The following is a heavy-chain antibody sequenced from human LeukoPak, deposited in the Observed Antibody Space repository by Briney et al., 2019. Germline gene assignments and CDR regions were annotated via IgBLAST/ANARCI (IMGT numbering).Heavy chain of an antibody. CDR1: GFIFDDHG. D-gene: IGHD3-16*01. V-gene: IGHV3-9*01. CDR3: AKDTPLCYFDY. Sequence: GGSLRLSCAASGFIFDDHGMHWVRQAPGKGLEWVSGISWSSGIIGYADSVKGRFTISRDNAKNSLDLQMESLRAEDTAVYYCAKDTPLCYFDYWGQGTLVTVSS. CDR2: ISWSSGII. J-gene: IGHJ4*02.